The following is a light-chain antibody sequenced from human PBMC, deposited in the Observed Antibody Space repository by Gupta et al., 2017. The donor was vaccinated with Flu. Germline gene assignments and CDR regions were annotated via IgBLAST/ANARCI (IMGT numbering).Light chain of an antibody. J-gene: IGLJ2*01. V-gene: IGLV3-1*01. CDR1: KFGDKY. CDR2: EDK. CDR3: QAWTSNTVI. Sequence: SPRQTATITCSGDKFGDKYVCWYQPKQAPSLVVYIYEDKSRPSGIPDCVSGSDSATTVTMTMSGTQAIDDYDYYSQAWTSNTVIFGGGTKLTVL.